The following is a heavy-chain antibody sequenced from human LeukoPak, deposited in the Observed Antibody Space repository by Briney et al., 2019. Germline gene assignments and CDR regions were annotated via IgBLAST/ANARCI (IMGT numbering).Heavy chain of an antibody. D-gene: IGHD3-16*02. CDR3: ARGGLRLGELSLDNYYFDY. CDR2: INPNSGGT. Sequence: ASVKVSCKASGYTFTGYYMHWARQAPGQGLEWMGWINPNSGGTNYAQKFRGRVTMTRDTSISTAYMELSRLRSDDTAVYYCARGGLRLGELSLDNYYFDYWGQGTLVTVSS. J-gene: IGHJ4*02. CDR1: GYTFTGYY. V-gene: IGHV1-2*02.